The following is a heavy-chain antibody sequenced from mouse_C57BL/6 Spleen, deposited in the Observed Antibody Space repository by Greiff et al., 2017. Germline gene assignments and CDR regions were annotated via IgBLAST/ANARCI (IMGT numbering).Heavy chain of an antibody. CDR1: GYAFSSSW. Sequence: LVESGPELVKPGASVKISCKASGYAFSSSWMNWVKQRPGKGLEWIGRIYPGDGDTNYNGKFKGKATLTADKSSSTAYMQLSSLTSEDSAVYFCARRASYWYFDVWGTGTTVTVSS. D-gene: IGHD6-1*01. V-gene: IGHV1-82*01. CDR3: ARRASYWYFDV. CDR2: IYPGDGDT. J-gene: IGHJ1*03.